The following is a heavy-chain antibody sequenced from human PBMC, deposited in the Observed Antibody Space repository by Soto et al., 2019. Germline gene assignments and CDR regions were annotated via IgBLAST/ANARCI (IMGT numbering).Heavy chain of an antibody. Sequence: GGSLRLSCAASGFTFDDYAMHWVRQAPGKGLEWVSGISWNSGSIGYADSVKGRFTISRDNAKNSLYLQMNSLRAEDTALYYCAKDLNRGNYYYYGMGVWGQGTTVTV. D-gene: IGHD3-10*01. J-gene: IGHJ6*02. CDR1: GFTFDDYA. CDR2: ISWNSGSI. V-gene: IGHV3-9*01. CDR3: AKDLNRGNYYYYGMGV.